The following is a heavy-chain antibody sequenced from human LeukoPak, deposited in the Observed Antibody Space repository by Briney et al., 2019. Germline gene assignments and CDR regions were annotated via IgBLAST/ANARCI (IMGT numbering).Heavy chain of an antibody. CDR1: GGSISSSSYY. J-gene: IGHJ4*02. D-gene: IGHD2-15*01. CDR3: ARAGGYCGRISCPYYFDY. CDR2: IYYSGST. Sequence: SETLSLTCPVSGGSISSSSYYWGWIRQPPGQGLEWIGRIYYSGSTFYNPSLKSRVTISVDTSKNQFSLKLSSVPAADTAVYYCARAGGYCGRISCPYYFDYWGQGSLVAVSS. V-gene: IGHV4-39*07.